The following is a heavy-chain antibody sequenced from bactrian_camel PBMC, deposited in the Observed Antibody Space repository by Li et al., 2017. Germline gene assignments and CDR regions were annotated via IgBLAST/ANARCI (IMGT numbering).Heavy chain of an antibody. D-gene: IGHD3*01. CDR1: RGFDDADAE. CDR2: ISPDGKK. Sequence: VQLVESGGGSVQIGGSLTLACAASRGFDDADAEWGWFRQTPGAQCEMVASISPDGKKYYSDSVKGRFAISRDNAKNTVYLQMNSLKPEDTTIYFCAARWPSTANCDSDLHEYNYWGQGTQVTVS. J-gene: IGHJ4*01. V-gene: IGHV3S53*01. CDR3: AARWPSTANCDSDLHEYNY.